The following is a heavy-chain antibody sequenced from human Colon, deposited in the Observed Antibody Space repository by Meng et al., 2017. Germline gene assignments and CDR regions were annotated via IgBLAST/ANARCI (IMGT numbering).Heavy chain of an antibody. Sequence: QGQLQQWGAGLLKPSWTLSLTGAVYGGSFSGYYWSWIRQPPGKGLEWIGEINHSGSTNYNPSLKSRVTISVDTSKNQFSLKLSSVTAADTAVYYCARHGGYYQDFWGQGTLVTVSS. CDR3: ARHGGYYQDF. J-gene: IGHJ4*02. D-gene: IGHD4-23*01. CDR2: INHSGST. V-gene: IGHV4-34*01. CDR1: GGSFSGYY.